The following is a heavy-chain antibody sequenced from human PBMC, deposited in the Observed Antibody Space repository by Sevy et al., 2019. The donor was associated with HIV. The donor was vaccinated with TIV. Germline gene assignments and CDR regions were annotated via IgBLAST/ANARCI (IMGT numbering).Heavy chain of an antibody. CDR3: ARVESCGGDCYYSDY. V-gene: IGHV1-46*01. D-gene: IGHD2-21*02. CDR2: INPSGGGT. J-gene: IGHJ4*02. CDR1: GYTFTSYY. Sequence: ASMKVSCKASGYTFTSYYIHWVRQAPGQGLECMGIINPSGGGTNYAQKFQGRVTFTRDTSMSTVYMELSSLRAEDTAVYYCARVESCGGDCYYSDYWGQGTQVTVSS.